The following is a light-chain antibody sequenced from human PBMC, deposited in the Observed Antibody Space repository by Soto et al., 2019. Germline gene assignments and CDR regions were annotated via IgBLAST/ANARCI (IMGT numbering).Light chain of an antibody. J-gene: IGLJ1*01. V-gene: IGLV2-14*03. Sequence: QSALTQPASVSGSPGQSITISCTGTRSDVGAYNYVSWYQQHPGKAPKLMIYDVSNRPSGVSNRFSGSKSGNTASLTISGLQGEDEADYYCNSFTSSSTCVFGTGTKLTVL. CDR2: DVS. CDR1: RSDVGAYNY. CDR3: NSFTSSSTCV.